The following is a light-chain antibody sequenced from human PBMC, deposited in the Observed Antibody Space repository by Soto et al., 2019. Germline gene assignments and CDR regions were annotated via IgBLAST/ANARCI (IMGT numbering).Light chain of an antibody. CDR1: SSDVGGYNY. J-gene: IGLJ1*01. Sequence: QSALTQPASVSGSPRQSISISCTGTSSDVGGYNYVSWYQQHPGKAPKLMIYEVNTRPSGVSNRFSGSKSGNTASLTISGLQAEDEADYYCSSYTSSSTLEVFGTGTKVTVL. CDR3: SSYTSSSTLEV. V-gene: IGLV2-14*03. CDR2: EVN.